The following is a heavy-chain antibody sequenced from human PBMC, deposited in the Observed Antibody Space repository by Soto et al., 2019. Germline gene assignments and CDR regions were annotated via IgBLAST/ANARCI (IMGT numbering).Heavy chain of an antibody. J-gene: IGHJ4*02. V-gene: IGHV4-31*03. CDR2: VYYSGSS. D-gene: IGHD5-18*01. Sequence: SETLSLTCTVSGDSISGGASFWSWIRQPPGKGLEWIANVYYSGSSYYNPSLKSRLTISVDTTKNQFSLQLKSMTAADTAVYYCAKQLPRGYSYGYRWDYWGQGTLVTVSS. CDR3: AKQLPRGYSYGYRWDY. CDR1: GDSISGGASF.